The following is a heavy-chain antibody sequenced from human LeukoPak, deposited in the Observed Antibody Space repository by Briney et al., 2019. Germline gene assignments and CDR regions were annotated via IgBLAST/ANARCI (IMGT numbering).Heavy chain of an antibody. J-gene: IGHJ3*02. CDR2: INPSGGST. CDR3: VRVGCGGDCYADAFDI. D-gene: IGHD2-21*02. CDR1: GYTFTCHY. V-gene: IGHV1-46*01. Sequence: ASVKVSCKASGYTFTCHYMHWVRQPPGQGLEWMGIINPSGGSTSYAQKFQGRVTMTRDTSTSTVYMELSSLRSEDTAIYYCVRVGCGGDCYADAFDIWGQGTMVTVSS.